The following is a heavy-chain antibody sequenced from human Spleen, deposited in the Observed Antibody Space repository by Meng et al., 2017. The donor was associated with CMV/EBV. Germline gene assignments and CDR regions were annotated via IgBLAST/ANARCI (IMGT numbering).Heavy chain of an antibody. V-gene: IGHV3-49*04. CDR2: IRSKMYGEAT. Sequence: GESLKISCTASGLRFGEYAMSWVRQAPGKGLEWVGFIRSKMYGEATEYAASVEGRFTISRDDSKSIAYLQMNSLKTEDTAVYYCIRGRGNGGEPDSFDIWGQGTMVTVSS. CDR3: IRGRGNGGEPDSFDI. J-gene: IGHJ3*02. CDR1: GLRFGEYA. D-gene: IGHD3-16*01.